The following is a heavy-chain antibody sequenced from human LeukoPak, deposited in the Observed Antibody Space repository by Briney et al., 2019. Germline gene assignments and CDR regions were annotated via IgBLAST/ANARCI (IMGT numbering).Heavy chain of an antibody. CDR2: ISGSGGST. D-gene: IGHD1-26*01. CDR3: AKVGNAFDI. Sequence: SCKASGGTFSSYAISWVRQAPGKGLEWVSAISGSGGSTYYADSVKGRFTISRDNSKNTLYLQMNSLRAEDTAVYYCAKVGNAFDIWGQGTMVTVSS. J-gene: IGHJ3*02. CDR1: GGTFSSYA. V-gene: IGHV3-23*01.